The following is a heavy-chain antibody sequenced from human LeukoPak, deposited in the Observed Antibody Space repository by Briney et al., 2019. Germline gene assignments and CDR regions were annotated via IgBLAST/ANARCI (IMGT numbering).Heavy chain of an antibody. D-gene: IGHD1-26*01. Sequence: SQTLSLTCTVSGGSISSGSYYWSWIRQPAGKGLEWIGRIYTSGSTNYNPSLKSRVTISVDTSKNQFSLKLSSVTAADTAVYYCARDSGVTSFDYWGQGTLVTVSS. CDR3: ARDSGVTSFDY. J-gene: IGHJ4*02. CDR1: GGSISSGSYY. CDR2: IYTSGST. V-gene: IGHV4-61*02.